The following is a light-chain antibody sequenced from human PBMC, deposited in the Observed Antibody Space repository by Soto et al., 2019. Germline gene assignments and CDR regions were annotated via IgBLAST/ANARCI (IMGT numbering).Light chain of an antibody. CDR3: NSYAGNYIWV. V-gene: IGLV2-8*01. J-gene: IGLJ3*02. CDR2: EVN. CDR1: SSDVGAYDY. Sequence: SALTQPPSASASPGQSVTISCTGTSSDVGAYDYVSWYQQYPGKAPKLMISEVNKRPSGVPDRFSGSKSGNTASLTVSGLQAEDEAAYYCNSYAGNYIWVFGGGTQLTVL.